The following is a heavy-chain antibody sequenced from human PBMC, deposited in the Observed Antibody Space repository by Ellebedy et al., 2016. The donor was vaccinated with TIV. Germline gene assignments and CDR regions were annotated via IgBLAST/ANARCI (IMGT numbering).Heavy chain of an antibody. CDR1: GLTFSNAW. CDR3: AKSPFIVVVPAAANWFDP. Sequence: GGSLRLSXAASGLTFSNAWLSWVRQAPGKGLEWVGRIKNKGDGGTTDYAAPAKGRFTISRDDSKNTLYLQMNSLKTEDTAVYYCAKSPFIVVVPAAANWFDPWGQGTLVTVSS. J-gene: IGHJ5*02. CDR2: IKNKGDGGTT. V-gene: IGHV3-15*01. D-gene: IGHD2-2*01.